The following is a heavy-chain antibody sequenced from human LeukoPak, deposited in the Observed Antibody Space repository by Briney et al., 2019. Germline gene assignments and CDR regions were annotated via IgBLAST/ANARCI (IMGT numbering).Heavy chain of an antibody. CDR2: IYPGDSDT. CDR1: GYSFTSYW. Sequence: PGESLKISCKGSGYSFTSYWIGWVRQMPGKGLEWMGIIYPGDSDTRYSPSFQGQVTLSVDKSISTAYLQWSSLGASDTAIYYCARQALAASDSWGQGTLVTVSS. J-gene: IGHJ4*02. CDR3: ARQALAASDS. D-gene: IGHD3-3*02. V-gene: IGHV5-51*01.